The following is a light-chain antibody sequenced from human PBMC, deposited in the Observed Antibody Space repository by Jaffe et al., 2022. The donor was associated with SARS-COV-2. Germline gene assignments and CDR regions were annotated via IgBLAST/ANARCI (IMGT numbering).Light chain of an antibody. V-gene: IGKV3-11*01. J-gene: IGKJ4*01. Sequence: EIVLTQSPATLSLSPGEGATLSCRASQSVSSYLAWYQQLPGQPPRLLIYGASNRATAIPARFSGSGSGTDFTLTISSLEPEDFAVYYCQQRSNWPLTFGGGTKVEIK. CDR1: QSVSSY. CDR3: QQRSNWPLT. CDR2: GAS.